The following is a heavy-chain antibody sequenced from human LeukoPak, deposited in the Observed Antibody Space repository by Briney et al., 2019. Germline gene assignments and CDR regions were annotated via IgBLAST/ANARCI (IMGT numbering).Heavy chain of an antibody. D-gene: IGHD3-22*01. J-gene: IGHJ1*01. V-gene: IGHV3-49*04. CDR3: TRDIKPDYYDSSGVEYFQH. CDR2: IRSKAYGGAT. CDR1: GFTFGDYA. Sequence: GSLRLSCTTSGFTFGDYAMTWVRQAPGKGLEWVGFIRSKAYGGATEYAASVKGRFTISRDDSKSIAYLQMNSLKTEDTAVYYCTRDIKPDYYDSSGVEYFQHWGQGTLVTVSS.